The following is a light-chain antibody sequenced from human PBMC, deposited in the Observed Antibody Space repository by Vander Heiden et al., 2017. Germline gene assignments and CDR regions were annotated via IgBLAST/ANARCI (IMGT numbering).Light chain of an antibody. V-gene: IGLV4-69*01. Sequence: QLVLPQSPSASASLGASVKLTCTLSSGHSSYAIAWHQQQPEKGPRYLMKLNSDGSHSKGDGIPDRFSGSSSGAERYLTISSLQSEDEADYYCQTWGTGISNWVFGGGTKLTVL. CDR1: SGHSSYA. J-gene: IGLJ3*02. CDR3: QTWGTGISNWV. CDR2: LNSDGSH.